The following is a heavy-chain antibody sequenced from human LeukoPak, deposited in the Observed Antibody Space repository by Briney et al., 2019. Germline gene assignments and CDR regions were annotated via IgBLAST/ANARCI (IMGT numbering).Heavy chain of an antibody. J-gene: IGHJ4*02. CDR1: GFTFSSYW. V-gene: IGHV3-74*01. CDR3: ATAGQWRFDS. Sequence: PGGSLRLSCAASGFTFSSYWMHWVRQAPGKGLVWVSRLSPDEGTTDYSDSVRGRFTISRDNAKDTLYLQMNSLRADDTAVYYCATAGQWRFDSWGLGTLVTVSS. D-gene: IGHD6-19*01. CDR2: LSPDEGTT.